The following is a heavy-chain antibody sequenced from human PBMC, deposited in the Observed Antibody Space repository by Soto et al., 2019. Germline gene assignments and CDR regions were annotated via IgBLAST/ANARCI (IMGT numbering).Heavy chain of an antibody. CDR3: AKELHLAPYDY. CDR1: GFTFSIYA. Sequence: EVQLLESGGGLVHPGGSLRLSCAASGFTFSIYAMSWVRQAPGKGLEWVSTVGGGGGDTSYADFVRGRFTISRDNSKNTLYLQMNSLRAEDTAVYYCAKELHLAPYDYWGQGTLVTVSS. CDR2: VGGGGGDT. V-gene: IGHV3-23*01. J-gene: IGHJ4*02.